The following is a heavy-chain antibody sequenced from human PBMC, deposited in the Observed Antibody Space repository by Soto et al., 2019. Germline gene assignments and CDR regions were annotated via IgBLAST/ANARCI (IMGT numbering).Heavy chain of an antibody. CDR1: GGSFSGYY. V-gene: IGHV4-34*01. Sequence: SETLSLTXAVYGGSFSGYYWSWIRQPPGKGLEWIGEINHSGSTNYNPSLKSRVTISVDTSKNQFSLKLSSVTAADTAVYYCARGLEVYYGSGSYYKFRRARFDPWGQGTLVTVSS. J-gene: IGHJ5*02. D-gene: IGHD3-10*01. CDR2: INHSGST. CDR3: ARGLEVYYGSGSYYKFRRARFDP.